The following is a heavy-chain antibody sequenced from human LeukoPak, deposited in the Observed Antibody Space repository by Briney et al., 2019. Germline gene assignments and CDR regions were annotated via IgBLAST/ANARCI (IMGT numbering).Heavy chain of an antibody. D-gene: IGHD1-26*01. V-gene: IGHV3-66*01. CDR1: GFTVSSNY. Sequence: GGSLRLSCAASGFTVSSNYMSWVRQAPGKGLEWVSGIYSGGSTYYADSVKGRFTISRDNSKNTLYLQMNSLRAEDTAVYYCASPGGIVGATNGDDAFDIWGQGTMVTVSS. CDR3: ASPGGIVGATNGDDAFDI. J-gene: IGHJ3*02. CDR2: IYSGGST.